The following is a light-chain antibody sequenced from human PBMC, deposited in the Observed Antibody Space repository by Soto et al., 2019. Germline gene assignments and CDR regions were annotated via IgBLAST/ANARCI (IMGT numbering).Light chain of an antibody. V-gene: IGKV1-39*01. CDR2: VAS. CDR1: QSISNY. Sequence: DIQMTQSPSSVSASVGDRVTITCRANQSISNYLNWYQQKPGEAPTLLIYVASSLQSGVPSRFSGSGSGTEFSPTFSCLNPVDFASHLCLQSFTTPLTFGGGTKVELK. CDR3: LQSFTTPLT. J-gene: IGKJ4*02.